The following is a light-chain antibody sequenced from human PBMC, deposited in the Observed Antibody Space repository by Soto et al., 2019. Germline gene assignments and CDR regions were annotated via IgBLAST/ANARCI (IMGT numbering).Light chain of an antibody. Sequence: ILKTQSPATVSVSPGESATLSCRASQNIYYNVAWYQQRPGQAPRLLIYRASTRAPGVPARFSGSGSGTEFTLTISSLQPEDFTVYSCLQYHNLWAFGQGTKVEI. CDR3: LQYHNLWA. CDR1: QNIYYN. CDR2: RAS. V-gene: IGKV3-15*01. J-gene: IGKJ1*01.